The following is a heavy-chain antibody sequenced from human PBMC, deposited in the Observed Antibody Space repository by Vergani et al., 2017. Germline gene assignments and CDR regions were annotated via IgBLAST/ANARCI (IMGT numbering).Heavy chain of an antibody. CDR2: ISHDGSES. CDR1: GFTFSNFG. CDR3: AKAVGMGVTVSATIDS. V-gene: IGHV3-30*18. Sequence: QAKLVESGGGVVQPGGSLRLSCAASGFTFSNFGMHWVRQAPGKGLEWVALISHDGSESFYGTSVTGRLTISSDNSKNTLFLQLSSLKAEDTSVYYCAKAVGMGVTVSATIDSWGQGTLVLVSS. D-gene: IGHD2-21*02. J-gene: IGHJ4*02.